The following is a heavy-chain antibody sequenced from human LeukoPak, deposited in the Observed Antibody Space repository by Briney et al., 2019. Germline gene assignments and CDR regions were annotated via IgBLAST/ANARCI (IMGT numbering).Heavy chain of an antibody. J-gene: IGHJ3*02. D-gene: IGHD3-9*01. CDR1: GYTFTSHG. CDR2: ISTYNGNT. CDR3: ARYDILTGYYWRGSFDI. V-gene: IGHV1-18*01. Sequence: ASVKVSCKASGYTFTSHGISWVRQAPGQGLEWMGWISTYNGNTNYAQKLQGRVSMTTDTSTSTAYMDLRSLRSDDTAVYYCARYDILTGYYWRGSFDIWGQGTMVTVSS.